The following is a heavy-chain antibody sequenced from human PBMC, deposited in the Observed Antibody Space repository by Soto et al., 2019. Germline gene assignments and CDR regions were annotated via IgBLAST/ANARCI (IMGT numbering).Heavy chain of an antibody. D-gene: IGHD2-2*01. J-gene: IGHJ4*02. V-gene: IGHV4-39*01. CDR1: SGSISSSTYY. CDR2: IYYSGNT. CDR3: ARHWSVPAGMWYLDY. Sequence: QRLQESGPGLVKPSETLSLTCTVSSGSISSSTYYWGWIRQPPGKGLEWIGNIYYSGNTYYNPPLKSRVTISVDTSKNQFSLKLNSVTAADTAVYYCARHWSVPAGMWYLDYWGQGTLVTVSS.